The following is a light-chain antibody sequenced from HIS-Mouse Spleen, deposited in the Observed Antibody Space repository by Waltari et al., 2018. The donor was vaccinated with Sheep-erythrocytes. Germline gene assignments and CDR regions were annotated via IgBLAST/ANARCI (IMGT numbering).Light chain of an antibody. CDR2: DDS. CDR1: NIGSKS. J-gene: IGLJ2*01. V-gene: IGLV3-21*02. Sequence: SYVLTQPPSVSVAPGQTARITCGGNNIGSKSVHWYQQKPGQAPVLVVYDDSDRPSGTPERFSGSNSGNTATLTISRGEAGEEADYYCQVWDSSSDHVVFGGGTKLTVL. CDR3: QVWDSSSDHVV.